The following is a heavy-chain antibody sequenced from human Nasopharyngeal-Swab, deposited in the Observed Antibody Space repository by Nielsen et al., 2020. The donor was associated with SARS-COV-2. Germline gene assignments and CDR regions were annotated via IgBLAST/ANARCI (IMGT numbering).Heavy chain of an antibody. Sequence: GGSLRLSCAASGFTFSNAWMSWVRQAPGKGLEWVGSIKSKTDGGTTDYAAPVKGRFTISRDDSKNTLYLQMNSLKTEDTAVYYCTTDPMTTVTYWGQGTLVTVSS. CDR3: TTDPMTTVTY. J-gene: IGHJ4*02. CDR2: IKSKTDGGTT. V-gene: IGHV3-15*01. D-gene: IGHD4-17*01. CDR1: GFTFSNAW.